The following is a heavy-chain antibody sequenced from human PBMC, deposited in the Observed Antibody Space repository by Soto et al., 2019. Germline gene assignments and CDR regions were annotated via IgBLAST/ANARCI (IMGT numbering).Heavy chain of an antibody. D-gene: IGHD4-17*01. J-gene: IGHJ4*02. CDR1: GFTFSTYD. Sequence: VGSLRLSCVASGFTFSTYDMNGVRQAPGKGLEWVSSINRASIYIYYADSVRGRFTISRDNAKNSLYLQMDSLRVEDTAVYYCARRTVTTYHYFDYWGQGTLVTVSS. V-gene: IGHV3-21*01. CDR2: INRASIYI. CDR3: ARRTVTTYHYFDY.